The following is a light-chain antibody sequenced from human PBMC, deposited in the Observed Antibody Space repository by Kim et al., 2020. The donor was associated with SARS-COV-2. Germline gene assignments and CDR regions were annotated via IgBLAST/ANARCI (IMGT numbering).Light chain of an antibody. V-gene: IGLV3-19*01. CDR1: SLRSYY. Sequence: SSELTQDPAVSVALGQTVRITCQGDSLRSYYASWYQQKPGQAPVLVIYGKNNRPSGIPDRFSGSSSGNTASLTITWAHAEDEADYYCNSRDSSGNHVVFG. J-gene: IGLJ2*01. CDR3: NSRDSSGNHVV. CDR2: GKN.